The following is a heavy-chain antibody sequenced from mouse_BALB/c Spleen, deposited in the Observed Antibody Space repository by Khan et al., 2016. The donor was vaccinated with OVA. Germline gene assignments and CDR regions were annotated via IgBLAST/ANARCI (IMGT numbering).Heavy chain of an antibody. J-gene: IGHJ3*01. Sequence: VQLKESGPSLVKPSQTLSLTCSVTGDSITSGYWNWIRKFPGNKLEYMGYIIYTGYTYYNPSLQSRISITRHTSTNQYYLQLNSVTDEDTATYYCARSTYRYAFVYWGQGTLVTVSA. CDR3: ARSTYRYAFVY. CDR1: GDSITSGY. CDR2: IIYTGYT. V-gene: IGHV3-8*02. D-gene: IGHD2-12*01.